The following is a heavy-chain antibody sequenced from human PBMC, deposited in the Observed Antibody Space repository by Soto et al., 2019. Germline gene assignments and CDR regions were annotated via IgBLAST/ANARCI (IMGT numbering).Heavy chain of an antibody. CDR3: AGDAVSGCGDYHRDY. CDR2: IIPIFGTA. V-gene: IGHV1-69*12. D-gene: IGHD4-17*01. CDR1: GGTFSSYT. Sequence: QVQLVQSGAEVKKPGSSVKVSCKASGGTFSSYTISWVRQAPGQGLERMGGIIPIFGTANYAQKFQGRVTITADESTSTAYMELSSLRSEDAAVYYWAGDAVSGCGDYHRDYWGQGTLVTVSS. J-gene: IGHJ4*02.